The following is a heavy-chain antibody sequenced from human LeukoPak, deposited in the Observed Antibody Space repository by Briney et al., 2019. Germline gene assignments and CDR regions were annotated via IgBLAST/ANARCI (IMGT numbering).Heavy chain of an antibody. CDR2: ISVYNGQT. CDR1: GYTFSNYG. Sequence: ASVKVSCKASGYTFSNYGIGWVRQAPRQGLEWMGWISVYNGQTNHAQKFQGRVTMTADTSTATAYMELRSLRSDDTAVYYCARDGFFDYWGQGTLVTVSS. D-gene: IGHD5-12*01. CDR3: ARDGFFDY. V-gene: IGHV1-18*01. J-gene: IGHJ4*02.